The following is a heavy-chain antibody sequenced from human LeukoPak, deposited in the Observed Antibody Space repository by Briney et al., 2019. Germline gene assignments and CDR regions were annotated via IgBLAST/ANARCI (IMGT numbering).Heavy chain of an antibody. D-gene: IGHD3-16*02. J-gene: IGHJ5*02. V-gene: IGHV3-11*01. CDR2: ISSSGSTI. CDR3: AKDRFNDYVWGSYLRFDP. Sequence: GGSLRLSCAASGFTFSDYYMSWIRQAPGKGLEWVSYISSSGSTIYYADSVKGRFTISRDNSKNTLYLQMNSLRAEDTAVYYCAKDRFNDYVWGSYLRFDPWGQGTLVTVSS. CDR1: GFTFSDYY.